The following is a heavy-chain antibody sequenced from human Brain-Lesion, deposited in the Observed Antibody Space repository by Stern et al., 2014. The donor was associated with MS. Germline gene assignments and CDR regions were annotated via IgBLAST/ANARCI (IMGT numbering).Heavy chain of an antibody. D-gene: IGHD3-16*01. V-gene: IGHV5-10-1*03. CDR2: IDPSDSNP. J-gene: IGHJ4*02. CDR3: ARHMGEGLSIDY. Sequence: EAQLVESGAEVKKPGESLRISCQGSGYSFTSDWISWVRQMPGKGLEWMGRIDPSDSNPNYSPSFQGHVTISADKSINTAYLDWRSLKASDTAMYYCARHMGEGLSIDYWGQGTLVTVSS. CDR1: GYSFTSDW.